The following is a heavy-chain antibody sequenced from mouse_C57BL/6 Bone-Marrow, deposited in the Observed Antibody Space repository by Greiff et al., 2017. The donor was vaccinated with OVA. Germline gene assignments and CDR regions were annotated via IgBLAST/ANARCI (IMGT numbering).Heavy chain of an antibody. CDR1: GYTFTSYW. CDR2: IDPSDSYT. D-gene: IGHD2-14*01. J-gene: IGHJ2*01. Sequence: VQLQQPGAELVMPGASVKLTCKASGYTFTSYWMHWVKQRPGQGLEWIGEIDPSDSYTNYNQKFKGKSTLTVDKSSSTAYMQLSSLTSEDAAVYYCARSGTPYFDYWGQGTTLTVSS. CDR3: ARSGTPYFDY. V-gene: IGHV1-69*01.